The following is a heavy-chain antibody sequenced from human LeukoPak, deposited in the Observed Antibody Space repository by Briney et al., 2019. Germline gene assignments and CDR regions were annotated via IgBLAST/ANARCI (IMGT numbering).Heavy chain of an antibody. CDR3: SNNEWQ. CDR1: GLMFSSHA. CDR2: ISGSGNNT. D-gene: IGHD2-8*01. Sequence: GGSLRLSCEVSGLMFSSHAMSWVRQAPGKGLEWVSVISGSGNNTYYADSVKGRFTISRDNYKDTLYLQMSSLRAEDTAVYYCSNNEWQWGQGTLVTVSS. J-gene: IGHJ1*01. V-gene: IGHV3-23*01.